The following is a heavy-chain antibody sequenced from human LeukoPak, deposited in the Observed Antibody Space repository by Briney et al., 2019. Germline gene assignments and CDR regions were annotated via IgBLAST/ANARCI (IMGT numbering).Heavy chain of an antibody. D-gene: IGHD4-17*01. V-gene: IGHV4-30-2*01. Sequence: PSETLSLTCAVSGGSISSGGYSWSWIRQPPGKGLEWIGYIYHSGSTYYNPSLKSRVTISVDRSKNRFSLKLSSVTAADTAVYYCARMPTTVTSRGFDPWGQGTLVTVSS. CDR3: ARMPTTVTSRGFDP. J-gene: IGHJ5*02. CDR1: GGSISSGGYS. CDR2: IYHSGST.